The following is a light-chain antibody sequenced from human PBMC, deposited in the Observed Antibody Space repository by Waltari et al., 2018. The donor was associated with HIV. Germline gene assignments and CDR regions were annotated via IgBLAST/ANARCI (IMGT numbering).Light chain of an antibody. CDR2: RNN. Sequence: QSVLTQPPSASGAPGQRVTLSCSGSSSNIGSNFVYWYQQLPGTAPKLLIYRNNQRPSGVPDRFSGSKSGTSASLAISGLRSEDEADYYCAAWTDSRYVVFGGGTKLTVL. CDR1: SSNIGSNF. V-gene: IGLV1-47*01. J-gene: IGLJ2*01. CDR3: AAWTDSRYVV.